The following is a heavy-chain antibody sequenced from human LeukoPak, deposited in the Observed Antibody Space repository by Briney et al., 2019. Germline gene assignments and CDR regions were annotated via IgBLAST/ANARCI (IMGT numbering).Heavy chain of an antibody. J-gene: IGHJ6*02. CDR3: ARGPTGYCSGGSCYSSYYYYYGMDV. Sequence: PSETLSLTCTVSGGSISSYYWSWIRQPPEKGLEWIGYIYYSGSTNYNPSLKSRVTISLDTSKNQFSLKLSSVTAADTAVYYCARGPTGYCSGGSCYSSYYYYYGMDVWGQGTTVTVSS. V-gene: IGHV4-59*01. CDR1: GGSISSYY. D-gene: IGHD2-15*01. CDR2: IYYSGST.